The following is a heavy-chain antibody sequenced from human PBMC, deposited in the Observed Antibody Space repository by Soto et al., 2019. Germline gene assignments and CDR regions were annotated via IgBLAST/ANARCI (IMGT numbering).Heavy chain of an antibody. CDR2: IDWDDDK. D-gene: IGHD2-21*01. CDR3: ARDSVALYYYYYGMDV. J-gene: IGHJ6*02. CDR1: GFSLSTSGMC. V-gene: IGHV2-70*11. Sequence: SGPTLVNPTQTPTLTCTFSGFSLSTSGMCVSWIRQPPGKALEWLARIDWDDDKYYSTSLKTRLTISKDTSKNQVVLTMTNMDPVDTATYYCARDSVALYYYYYGMDVWGQGTTVTISS.